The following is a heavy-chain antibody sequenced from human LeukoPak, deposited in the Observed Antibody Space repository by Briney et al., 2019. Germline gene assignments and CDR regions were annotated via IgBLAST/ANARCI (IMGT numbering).Heavy chain of an antibody. CDR1: GGSISSSGYY. Sequence: SETLSLTCTVSGGSISSSGYYWGWIRQPPGKGLEGIGSIHNSGCTYYNPSLNSRVTITVDASKNYFSLKLSSVAAADTPVYYCARHAVAGPPFDYWGQGTLVTVSS. V-gene: IGHV4-39*01. CDR3: ARHAVAGPPFDY. CDR2: IHNSGCT. D-gene: IGHD6-19*01. J-gene: IGHJ4*02.